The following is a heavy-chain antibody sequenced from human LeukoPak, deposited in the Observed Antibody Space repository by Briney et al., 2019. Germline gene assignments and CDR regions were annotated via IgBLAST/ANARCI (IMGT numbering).Heavy chain of an antibody. V-gene: IGHV4-31*06. Sequence: SQTLSLTCKVSGASINSGTYFWSWIRYHPGKVLEWIGSVYYNGNTDCNPSLKSRLNISMDTSKNQFSLKLISVTAAEPAVYFCWNSVAEVGIFIRGLEFVYGGGETPVTASS. CDR1: GASINSGTYF. D-gene: IGHD3-3*01. J-gene: IGHJ4*02. CDR2: VYYNGNT. CDR3: WNSVAEVGIFIRGLEFVY.